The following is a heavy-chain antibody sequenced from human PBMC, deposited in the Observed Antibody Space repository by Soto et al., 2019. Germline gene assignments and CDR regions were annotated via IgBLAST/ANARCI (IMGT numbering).Heavy chain of an antibody. D-gene: IGHD2-2*01. Sequence: SQTLSLTCAISGDSVSSNSAAWNWIRQSPSRGLEWLGRTYYRSKWYNDYAVSVKSRITINPDTSKNHFSLQLNSVTPEDTAVYYCAREAQRPRPSYYYGMDVWGQGTTVTVSS. V-gene: IGHV6-1*01. CDR1: GDSVSSNSAA. CDR3: AREAQRPRPSYYYGMDV. CDR2: TYYRSKWYN. J-gene: IGHJ6*02.